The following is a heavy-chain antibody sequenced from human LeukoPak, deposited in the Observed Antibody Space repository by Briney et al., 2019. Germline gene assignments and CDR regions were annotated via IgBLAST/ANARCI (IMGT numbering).Heavy chain of an antibody. CDR2: ISSSSSYK. V-gene: IGHV3-21*01. Sequence: PGGSLRLSCAASGFTFSSYSMNWVRQAPGKGLEWVSYISSSSSYKYYADSVKGRFTISRDNAKNSLYLQMDSLRAEDTAVYYCARDRGEWLFSANYYYYMDVWGKGTTVTVSS. CDR3: ARDRGEWLFSANYYYYMDV. CDR1: GFTFSSYS. D-gene: IGHD3-3*01. J-gene: IGHJ6*03.